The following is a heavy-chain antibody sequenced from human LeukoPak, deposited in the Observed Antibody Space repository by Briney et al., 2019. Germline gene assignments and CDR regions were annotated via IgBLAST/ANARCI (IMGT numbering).Heavy chain of an antibody. D-gene: IGHD6-13*01. J-gene: IGHJ6*02. CDR2: IYPGDSDT. CDR3: ARRGGEAIAAAGTRVYYYYGMDV. CDR1: GYSFTSYW. Sequence: GESLKISCKGSGYSFTSYWIGWVRQMPGKGLEWMGIIYPGDSDTRYSPSFQGHVTISADKSISTAYLQWSSLKASDTAMYYCARRGGEAIAAAGTRVYYYYGMDVWGQGTTVTVSS. V-gene: IGHV5-51*01.